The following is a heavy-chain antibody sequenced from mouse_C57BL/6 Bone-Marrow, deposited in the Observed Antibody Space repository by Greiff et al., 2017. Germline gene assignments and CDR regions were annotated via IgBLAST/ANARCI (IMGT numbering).Heavy chain of an antibody. V-gene: IGHV1-26*01. D-gene: IGHD2-4*01. CDR3: ARSRVYDYDGFDY. Sequence: SGPELVKPGASVQISCKASGYTFTDYYMNWVKQSHGKSLEWIGDINPNNGGTSYNQKFKGKATLTVDKSSSTAYIELRSLTSEDSAVYYCARSRVYDYDGFDYWGQGTTLTVSS. CDR2: INPNNGGT. CDR1: GYTFTDYY. J-gene: IGHJ2*01.